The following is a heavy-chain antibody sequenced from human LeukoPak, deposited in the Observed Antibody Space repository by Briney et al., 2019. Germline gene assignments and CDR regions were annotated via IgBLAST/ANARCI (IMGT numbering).Heavy chain of an antibody. CDR2: IYPGDSDT. Sequence: GESLKISCKSSGYSFTNYWIDWVRQMPGKGLEWMGIIYPGDSDTKYSPSFQGQATISADKSISTAYLQWSSLKASDTAIYYCARSTGNQLDFWGQGTLVTVSS. CDR1: GYSFTNYW. D-gene: IGHD1-1*01. V-gene: IGHV5-51*01. J-gene: IGHJ4*02. CDR3: ARSTGNQLDF.